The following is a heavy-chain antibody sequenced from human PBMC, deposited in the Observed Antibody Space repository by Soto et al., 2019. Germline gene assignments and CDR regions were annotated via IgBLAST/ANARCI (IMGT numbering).Heavy chain of an antibody. CDR3: ARSPYYDFWSGYFLYGMDV. CDR2: IIPIFGTA. CDR1: GGTFSSYA. D-gene: IGHD3-3*01. J-gene: IGHJ6*02. V-gene: IGHV1-69*06. Sequence: QVQLVQSGAEVKKPGSSVKVSCKASGGTFSSYAISWVRQAPGQGLEWMGGIIPIFGTANYAQKFQGRVTITADKSTSTAYMELSSLRSEDTAVYYWARSPYYDFWSGYFLYGMDVWGQGTTVTVSS.